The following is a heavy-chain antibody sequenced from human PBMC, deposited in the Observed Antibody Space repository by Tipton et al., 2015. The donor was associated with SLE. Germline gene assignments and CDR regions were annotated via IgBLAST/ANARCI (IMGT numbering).Heavy chain of an antibody. CDR2: IYYSGTT. J-gene: IGHJ4*02. CDR3: ARGNPSLFDY. CDR1: GDSITNYY. V-gene: IGHV4-59*01. Sequence: TLSLTCTVSGDSITNYYWNWIRQPPGKGLEWIGYIYYSGTTNFNPSLKSRVTISVDTSKNQFSLNLSSVTAADTAVYYCARGNPSLFDYWGQGTLVTVSS. D-gene: IGHD1-14*01.